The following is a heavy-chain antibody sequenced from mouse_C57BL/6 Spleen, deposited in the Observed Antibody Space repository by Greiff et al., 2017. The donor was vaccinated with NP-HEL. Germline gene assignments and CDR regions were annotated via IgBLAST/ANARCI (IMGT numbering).Heavy chain of an antibody. J-gene: IGHJ2*01. CDR3: TREDYGSSFDY. V-gene: IGHV5-9-1*02. CDR1: GFTFSSYA. CDR2: ISSGGDYI. Sequence: VQLKESGEGLVKPGGSLKLSCAASGFTFSSYAMSWVRQTPEKRLEWVAYISSGGDYIYYADTVKGRFTISRDNARNTLYLQMSSLKSEDTAMYYCTREDYGSSFDYWGQGTTLTVSS. D-gene: IGHD1-1*01.